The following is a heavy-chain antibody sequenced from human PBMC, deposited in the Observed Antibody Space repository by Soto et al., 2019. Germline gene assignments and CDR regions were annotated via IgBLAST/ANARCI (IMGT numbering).Heavy chain of an antibody. V-gene: IGHV4-39*01. J-gene: IGHJ4*02. Sequence: PSETLSLTCTVSGGSITSSSYYWGWMGQPPGKGLGWIGGIYYSGRSYYNPSLKSRVTMSVDTSKNQFSLKLSSVTAADTAVYYRARHRNWKVDCWGQGTLVTVSS. CDR1: GGSITSSSYY. D-gene: IGHD1-1*01. CDR2: IYYSGRS. CDR3: ARHRNWKVDC.